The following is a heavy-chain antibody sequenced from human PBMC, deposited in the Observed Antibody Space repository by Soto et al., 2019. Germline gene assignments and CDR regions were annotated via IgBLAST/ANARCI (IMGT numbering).Heavy chain of an antibody. D-gene: IGHD6-13*01. Sequence: SVKVSCKASGGTFSSYAISWVRQAPGQGIEKMGGIIPIFGTANYAQKFQGRVTITADESTSIAYMELSSLRSEDTAVYYCVRVNGYSSSWYYYYGKDVWGQGTTVTVSS. V-gene: IGHV1-69*13. CDR2: IIPIFGTA. CDR3: VRVNGYSSSWYYYYGKDV. CDR1: GGTFSSYA. J-gene: IGHJ6*02.